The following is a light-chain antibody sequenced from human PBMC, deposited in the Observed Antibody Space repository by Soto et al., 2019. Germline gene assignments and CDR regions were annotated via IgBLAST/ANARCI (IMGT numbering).Light chain of an antibody. CDR3: KSYAGSNTYV. V-gene: IGLV2-8*01. Sequence: VLTQPPSASGSPGQSVTISCAGTKNDIGVYDFVSWYQHHPGKAPRLIIYEVVQRPSGVPDRFSGSKSGNTASLTVSGLQAADEADYFCKSYAGSNTYVFGSGTKVTVL. CDR1: KNDIGVYDF. J-gene: IGLJ1*01. CDR2: EVV.